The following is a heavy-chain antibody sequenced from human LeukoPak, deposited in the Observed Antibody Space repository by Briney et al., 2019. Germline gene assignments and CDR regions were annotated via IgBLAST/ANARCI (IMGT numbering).Heavy chain of an antibody. CDR2: ISSSSSYI. Sequence: GGSLRLSCAASGFTFSSYAMSWVRQAPGKGLEWVSSISSSSSYIYYADSVKGRFTISRDNAKNSLYLQMNSLRAEDTAVYYCARAPIKRNWFDPWGQGTLVTVSS. V-gene: IGHV3-21*01. CDR3: ARAPIKRNWFDP. J-gene: IGHJ5*02. CDR1: GFTFSSYA.